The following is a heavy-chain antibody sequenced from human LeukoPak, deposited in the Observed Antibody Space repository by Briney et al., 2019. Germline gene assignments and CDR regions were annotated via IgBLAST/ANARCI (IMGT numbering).Heavy chain of an antibody. D-gene: IGHD2-2*01. CDR3: AKDPRSKGRYCSSTSCGFSDN. V-gene: IGHV3-23*01. Sequence: GGSLRLSCAASGFTFSSYAMSWVRQAPGKGLEWVSAISGSGGSTYYADSVKGRFTISRDNSKNTLYLQMNSLRAEDTAVYYCAKDPRSKGRYCSSTSCGFSDNWGQGTLVTVSS. CDR1: GFTFSSYA. CDR2: ISGSGGST. J-gene: IGHJ4*02.